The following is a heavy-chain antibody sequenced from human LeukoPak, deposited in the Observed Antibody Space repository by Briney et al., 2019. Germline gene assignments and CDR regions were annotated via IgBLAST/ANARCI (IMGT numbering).Heavy chain of an antibody. Sequence: SVKVSCKASGGTFSNYAIIWVRQAPGQGLEWMGGIIPFFGTTNCSQKFQGRVTMTADESTSTAYMELNSLKSEDTAVYCCARDLGDCTTTTCYGDHYYAMDVWGNGTTVTVSS. V-gene: IGHV1-69*13. CDR1: GGTFSNYA. CDR3: ARDLGDCTTTTCYGDHYYAMDV. J-gene: IGHJ6*04. D-gene: IGHD2-2*01. CDR2: IIPFFGTT.